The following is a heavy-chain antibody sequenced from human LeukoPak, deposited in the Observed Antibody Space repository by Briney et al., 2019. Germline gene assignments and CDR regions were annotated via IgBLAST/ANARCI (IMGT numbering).Heavy chain of an antibody. V-gene: IGHV3-48*04. D-gene: IGHD3-3*01. CDR2: ISGSSSGSTSII. Sequence: AGGSLRPSCEFSGIIFSTYAMSCVRQAAGKGLEWISYISGSSSGSTSIIHYADSVKGRFTISRDNAKNSLHLQMDSLSAEDTAVYYCARDFWSGYYTEDWGQGALVIVSS. CDR1: GIIFSTYA. CDR3: ARDFWSGYYTED. J-gene: IGHJ4*02.